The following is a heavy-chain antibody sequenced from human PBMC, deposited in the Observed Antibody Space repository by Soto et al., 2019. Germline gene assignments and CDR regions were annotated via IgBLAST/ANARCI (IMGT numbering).Heavy chain of an antibody. CDR3: ASGYYDFWSGYATTPPLDV. V-gene: IGHV1-18*01. CDR2: ISAYNGNT. D-gene: IGHD3-3*01. CDR1: GYTFTSYG. J-gene: IGHJ6*04. Sequence: ASVKVSCKAPGYTFTSYGISWVRQAPGQGLEWMGWISAYNGNTNYAQKLQGRVTMTTDTSTSTAYMELRSLRSDDTAVYYCASGYYDFWSGYATTPPLDVWGKGTTVTVSS.